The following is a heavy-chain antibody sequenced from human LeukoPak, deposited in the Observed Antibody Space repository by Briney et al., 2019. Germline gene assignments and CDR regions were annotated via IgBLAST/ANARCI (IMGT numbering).Heavy chain of an antibody. CDR1: GYTFTSYY. D-gene: IGHD1-20*01. CDR2: INPNTGDT. J-gene: IGHJ4*02. Sequence: GASVKVSCKASGYTFTSYYMHWVRQAPGQGLEWMGWINPNTGDTHYALKFQGRVTMTRGTSISTTYMDLSRLTSDDTAVYYCARDLTGTSDYWGQGTLLTVSS. CDR3: ARDLTGTSDY. V-gene: IGHV1-2*02.